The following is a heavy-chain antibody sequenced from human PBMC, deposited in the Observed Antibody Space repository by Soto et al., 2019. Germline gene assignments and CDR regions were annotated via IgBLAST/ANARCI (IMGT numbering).Heavy chain of an antibody. J-gene: IGHJ6*02. D-gene: IGHD5-18*01. CDR2: VSYDGSNK. CDR1: GFSFKSYA. CDR3: ARDRPGGYGYSWDDFLYYYGMDV. V-gene: IGHV3-30-3*01. Sequence: PGGSLRLCCAASGFSFKSYAIHWVRQAPGKGLEWVAVVSYDGSNKFYADSVKGRFTISRDDSKNTVFLQMNSLRVEDTAVFYCARDRPGGYGYSWDDFLYYYGMDVWGQGTTVTVSS.